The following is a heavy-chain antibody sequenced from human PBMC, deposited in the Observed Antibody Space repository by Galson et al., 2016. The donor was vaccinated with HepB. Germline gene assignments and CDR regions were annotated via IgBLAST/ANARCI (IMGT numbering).Heavy chain of an antibody. V-gene: IGHV3-23*01. D-gene: IGHD1-14*01. J-gene: IGHJ4*02. CDR1: GFSFSNYA. CDR2: IRDYGAGT. Sequence: SLRLSCAVSGFSFSNYAMRWVRQAPGKGLEWVSTIRDYGAGTYYAESVKGRFTVSRDNSKNTVYLQMSSLRDDDSAIYYCAKGTGNYYTDYFDYWGQGTLVTVSS. CDR3: AKGTGNYYTDYFDY.